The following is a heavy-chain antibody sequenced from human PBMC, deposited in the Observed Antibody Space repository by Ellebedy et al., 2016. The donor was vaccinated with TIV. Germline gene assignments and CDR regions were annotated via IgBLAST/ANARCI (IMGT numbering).Heavy chain of an antibody. CDR2: INAGTANT. V-gene: IGHV1-3*01. CDR3: ARSGDTSMAFTPSLDY. Sequence: AASVQVSCKASGYTFSTYALHWVRQAPGHRLEWMGWINAGTANTKYSQKFQGRVTITRDTSASTAYMELSSLRSEDTAVYYCARSGDTSMAFTPSLDYWGQGTLVTVSS. J-gene: IGHJ4*02. D-gene: IGHD5-18*01. CDR1: GYTFSTYA.